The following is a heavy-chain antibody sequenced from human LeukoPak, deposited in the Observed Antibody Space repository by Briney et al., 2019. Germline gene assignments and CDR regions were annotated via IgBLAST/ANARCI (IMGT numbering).Heavy chain of an antibody. CDR2: ISGSGGST. CDR3: AKALGGSGSNFDY. D-gene: IGHD3-10*01. Sequence: GGSLRLSRAASGFTFSSYAMNWVRQAPGKGLEWVSTISGSGGSTYYADSVKGRFTISRDNSKNTLYLQMDSLRAEDTAVYYCAKALGGSGSNFDYWGQGTLVTVSS. V-gene: IGHV3-23*01. J-gene: IGHJ4*02. CDR1: GFTFSSYA.